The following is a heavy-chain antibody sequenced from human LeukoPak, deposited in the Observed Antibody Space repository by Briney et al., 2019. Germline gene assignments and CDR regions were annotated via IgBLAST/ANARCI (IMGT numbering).Heavy chain of an antibody. V-gene: IGHV3-21*01. CDR3: ARDLLGYSYDAYYFDF. CDR2: ISYSGGTT. Sequence: PGGSPRLSCAASGFSFSTYTMNWVRQAPGQGLEWVSSISYSGGTTHYADSVKGRFTISRDNSKNTLYLQMNSLRAEDTAVYYCARDLLGYSYDAYYFDFWGQGTLVTVSS. J-gene: IGHJ4*02. D-gene: IGHD5-18*01. CDR1: GFSFSTYT.